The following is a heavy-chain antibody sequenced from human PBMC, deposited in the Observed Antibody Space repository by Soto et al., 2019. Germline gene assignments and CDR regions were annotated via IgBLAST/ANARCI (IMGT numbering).Heavy chain of an antibody. CDR1: GFTFSNYV. D-gene: IGHD3-10*01. CDR3: AKGSSAGRPYYFDY. CDR2: ISGSSDGT. Sequence: EVEVLESGGGLVQPGGSMRLSCAGSGFTFSNYVMSWVRQGQGKGLEWVSAISGSSDGTYYLDAVKGRFTISRDNSKNTLYLPMSGLRAEDTAIYYCAKGSSAGRPYYFDYWGQGTLVTVSS. V-gene: IGHV3-23*01. J-gene: IGHJ4*02.